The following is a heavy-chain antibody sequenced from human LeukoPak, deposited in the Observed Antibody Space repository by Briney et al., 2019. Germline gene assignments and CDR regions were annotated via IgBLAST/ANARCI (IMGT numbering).Heavy chain of an antibody. CDR2: INHSGST. Sequence: PSETLSLTCAVYGGSFSGYYWSWLRQPPGKGLEWIGEINHSGSTNYNPSLKSRVTISVDTSKNQSSLKLSSVTAADTAVYYCARFGRKYYYDSSGYPLSYWYFDLWGRGTLVTVSS. J-gene: IGHJ2*01. CDR1: GGSFSGYY. D-gene: IGHD3-22*01. CDR3: ARFGRKYYYDSSGYPLSYWYFDL. V-gene: IGHV4-34*01.